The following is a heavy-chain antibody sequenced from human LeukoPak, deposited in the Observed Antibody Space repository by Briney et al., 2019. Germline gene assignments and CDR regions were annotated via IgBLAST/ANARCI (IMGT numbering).Heavy chain of an antibody. CDR2: ISTTGGNT. J-gene: IGHJ4*02. D-gene: IGHD3-10*01. CDR3: AKGGGEDFDH. Sequence: GGSLRLSCAASGFTFSGYAMSWVRQAPGKGLGWVSSISTTGGNTYYAESVKGRFTISRDNSKNTVFLQMSSLRAEDTALYYCAKGGGEDFDHWGQGALVTVSS. CDR1: GFTFSGYA. V-gene: IGHV3-23*01.